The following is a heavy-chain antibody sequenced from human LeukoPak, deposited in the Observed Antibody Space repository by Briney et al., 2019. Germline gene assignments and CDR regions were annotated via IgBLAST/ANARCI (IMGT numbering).Heavy chain of an antibody. CDR3: ARHSLGSGYDLGY. J-gene: IGHJ4*02. CDR1: GGSISSYY. CDR2: IYYSGST. V-gene: IGHV4-59*08. D-gene: IGHD5-12*01. Sequence: SETLSLTCTVSGGSISSYYWSWLRQPPGKGLEWIGYIYYSGSTNYNPSLKSRVTISVDTSKNQFSLKLSSVTAADTAIYYCARHSLGSGYDLGYWGQGTLVTVSS.